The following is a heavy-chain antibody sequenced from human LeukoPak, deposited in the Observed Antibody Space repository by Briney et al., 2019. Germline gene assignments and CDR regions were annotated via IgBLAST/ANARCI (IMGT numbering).Heavy chain of an antibody. CDR1: GFTFSTFW. CDR3: NVRWGPNSDY. V-gene: IGHV3-74*01. D-gene: IGHD7-27*01. J-gene: IGHJ4*02. Sequence: GGSLRLSCAASGFTFSTFWMHWVRQTPGKGLVRVSRISNDGSTTHYADSVKGRFTISRDNAKNTLFLHMNSLRAEDTAVYYCNVRWGPNSDYWGQGTLVTVSS. CDR2: ISNDGSTT.